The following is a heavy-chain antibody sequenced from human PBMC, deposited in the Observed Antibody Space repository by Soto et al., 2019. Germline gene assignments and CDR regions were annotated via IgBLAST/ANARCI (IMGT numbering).Heavy chain of an antibody. Sequence: ASVKVSCKASGYTFTSYGISWVRQAPGQGLEWMGWISAYNGNTNYAQKLQGRVTMTTDTSTSTAYMELRSLRSDDTAVYYCARGVRPDEVWSGYYVRGWFDPWGQGTLVTVSS. CDR1: GYTFTSYG. V-gene: IGHV1-18*01. J-gene: IGHJ5*02. CDR2: ISAYNGNT. CDR3: ARGVRPDEVWSGYYVRGWFDP. D-gene: IGHD3-3*01.